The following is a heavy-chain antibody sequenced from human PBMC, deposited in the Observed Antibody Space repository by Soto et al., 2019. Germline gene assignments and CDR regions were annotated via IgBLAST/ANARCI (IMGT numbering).Heavy chain of an antibody. Sequence: SVKVSCKASGGTFSSYAISWVRQAPGQGLEWMGGIIPIFGTANYAQKFQGRVTITADESTSTAYMELSSLRSEDTAVYCCAREVGDAAYFDYWGQGTLVTVSS. V-gene: IGHV1-69*13. CDR1: GGTFSSYA. J-gene: IGHJ4*02. CDR3: AREVGDAAYFDY. D-gene: IGHD6-25*01. CDR2: IIPIFGTA.